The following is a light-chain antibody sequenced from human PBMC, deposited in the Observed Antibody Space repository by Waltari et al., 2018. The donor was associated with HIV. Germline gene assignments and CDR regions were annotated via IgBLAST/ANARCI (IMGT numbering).Light chain of an antibody. CDR2: DAS. CDR1: EGISRY. V-gene: IGKV3-11*01. J-gene: IGKJ4*01. CDR3: QQRGSGWLT. Sequence: EIVLTQSPATLSLSPGERATLSCTASEGISRYLGWYQHKPGQAPRLLIYDASHRATGIPDRFSGSGSGTECTLTISSLEPEDCAVYFCQQRGSGWLTFGGGTKVEIK.